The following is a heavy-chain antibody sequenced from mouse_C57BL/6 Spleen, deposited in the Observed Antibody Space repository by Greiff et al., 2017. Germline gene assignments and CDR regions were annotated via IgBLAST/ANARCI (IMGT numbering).Heavy chain of an antibody. J-gene: IGHJ3*01. CDR3: ARHYDCVVAWFAY. CDR1: GYTFTDYY. D-gene: IGHD2-4*01. Sequence: EVQLQQSGPELVKPGASVKISCKASGYTFTDYYMNWVKQSHGKSLEWIGDINPNNGGTSYNQKFKGKATLTVDKSSITAYMELRSLTSEDSSVYYCARHYDCVVAWFAYWGQGTLVTVSA. CDR2: INPNNGGT. V-gene: IGHV1-26*01.